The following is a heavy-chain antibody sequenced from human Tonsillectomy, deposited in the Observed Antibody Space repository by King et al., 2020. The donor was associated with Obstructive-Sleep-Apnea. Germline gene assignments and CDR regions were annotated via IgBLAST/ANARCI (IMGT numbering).Heavy chain of an antibody. Sequence: VQLVESGGGLVQPGGSLRLSCAASGFTFSSYSMNWVRQAPGKGLEWVSYISRSSSTRYYADSVKGRFTISRDNAKNSLFLQMNSLRAEDTAVYYCARDRHYYDSSNYPFDYWGQGTLVTVSS. CDR2: ISRSSSTR. J-gene: IGHJ4*02. CDR3: ARDRHYYDSSNYPFDY. CDR1: GFTFSSYS. D-gene: IGHD3-22*01. V-gene: IGHV3-48*04.